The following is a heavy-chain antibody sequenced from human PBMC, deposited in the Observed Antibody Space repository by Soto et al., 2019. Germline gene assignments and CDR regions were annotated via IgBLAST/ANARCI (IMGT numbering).Heavy chain of an antibody. V-gene: IGHV2-26*01. D-gene: IGHD1-26*01. J-gene: IGHJ4*02. CDR3: ARMANSGSHDY. Sequence: QVTLKESGPVLVKPTETPTLTCTVSGFSLSNARMGVSWIRQPPGKALEWLAHIFSNDEKSYSTSLKSRLTISKDTSKSQVVLTMTNMDPVDTATYYCARMANSGSHDYWGQGTLVTVSS. CDR2: IFSNDEK. CDR1: GFSLSNARMG.